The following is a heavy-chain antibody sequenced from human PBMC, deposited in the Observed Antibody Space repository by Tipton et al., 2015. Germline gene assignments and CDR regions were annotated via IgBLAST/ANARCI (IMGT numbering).Heavy chain of an antibody. Sequence: SLRLSCAASGFIFSSYAMTWVRQAPGKGLEWVSSISRSGDNTHYADSVKGRFTISRDNSKNTLYLQMNSLRAADTAVYYCAKERFGADWYLGRVYASWGQGTLVTVSS. V-gene: IGHV3-23*01. CDR3: AKERFGADWYLGRVYAS. D-gene: IGHD2/OR15-2a*01. J-gene: IGHJ5*02. CDR2: ISRSGDNT. CDR1: GFIFSSYA.